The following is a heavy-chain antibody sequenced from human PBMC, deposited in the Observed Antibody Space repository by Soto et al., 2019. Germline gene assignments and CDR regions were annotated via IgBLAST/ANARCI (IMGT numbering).Heavy chain of an antibody. CDR2: ISGSGGST. CDR1: GFTFSIFA. J-gene: IGHJ4*02. Sequence: PGGSLRLSCAASGFTFSIFAMSWVRQSPGKGLEWVPTISGSGGSTYYADAVKGRFTISRDNSMGTLYLQMKSLRVEDTAIYYCAKEVSLGSTVDLGYWGQGALVTVS. D-gene: IGHD7-27*01. V-gene: IGHV3-23*01. CDR3: AKEVSLGSTVDLGY.